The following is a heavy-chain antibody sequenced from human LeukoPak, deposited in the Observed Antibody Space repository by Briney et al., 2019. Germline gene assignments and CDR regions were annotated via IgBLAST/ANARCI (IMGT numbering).Heavy chain of an antibody. J-gene: IGHJ4*02. V-gene: IGHV4-59*08. CDR2: IYYGGST. Sequence: PSETLSLTCTVSGGSISSYYWSWIRQPPGKGLEWIGYIYYGGSTNYNPSLKSRVTISVHTSKNQFSLKLSSVTAADTAVYFCARHGASGSYLYYFDYWGQGTLVTVSS. CDR1: GGSISSYY. CDR3: ARHGASGSYLYYFDY. D-gene: IGHD1-26*01.